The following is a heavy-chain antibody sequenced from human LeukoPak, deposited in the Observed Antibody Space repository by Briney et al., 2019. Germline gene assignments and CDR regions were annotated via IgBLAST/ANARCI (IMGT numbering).Heavy chain of an antibody. Sequence: SETLSLTCTVSGGSTTNYYWSWIRQPPGKGLEWIGYIYYSGNTNCNPSLKSRVTISVDTSNNQFSLNLSSVTAADTSVYYCARGPTRYYFDYWGQGTLVTVSS. CDR3: ARGPTRYYFDY. CDR2: IYYSGNT. CDR1: GGSTTNYY. J-gene: IGHJ4*02. V-gene: IGHV4-59*01.